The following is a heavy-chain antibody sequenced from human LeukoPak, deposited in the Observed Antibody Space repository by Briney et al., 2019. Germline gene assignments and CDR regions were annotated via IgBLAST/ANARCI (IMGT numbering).Heavy chain of an antibody. CDR2: ISAYNGNT. D-gene: IGHD3-10*01. V-gene: IGHV1-18*01. CDR3: ARGGPPFGSKYYYYYMDV. Sequence: AASVKVSCKASGYTFTSYGISWVRQAPGQGLEWMGWISAYNGNTNYAQKLQGRVTMTRDTSISTAYMELSRLRSDDTAVYYCARGGPPFGSKYYYYYMDVWGKGTTVTISS. CDR1: GYTFTSYG. J-gene: IGHJ6*03.